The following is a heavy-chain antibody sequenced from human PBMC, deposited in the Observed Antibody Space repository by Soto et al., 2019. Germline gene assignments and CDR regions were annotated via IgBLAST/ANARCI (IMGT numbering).Heavy chain of an antibody. CDR1: GGSISSGGYY. Sequence: SETLSLTCTVSGGSISSGGYYWSWIRQHPGKGLEWIGYIYYSGSTYYNPSLKSRVTISVDTSKNQFSLKLSSVTAADTARYYCARAEHTYSSLYWGQGTLVTVS. CDR3: ARAEHTYSSLY. D-gene: IGHD6-13*01. J-gene: IGHJ4*02. CDR2: IYYSGST. V-gene: IGHV4-31*03.